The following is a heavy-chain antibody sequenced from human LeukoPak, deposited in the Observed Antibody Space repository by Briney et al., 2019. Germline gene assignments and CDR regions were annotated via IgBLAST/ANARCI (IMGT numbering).Heavy chain of an antibody. CDR2: IWYDGSNE. D-gene: IGHD4/OR15-4a*01. Sequence: PGRSLRLSCAASGFAFNTYAMHWVRQAPGKGLEWVAIIWYDGSNENYVDSVQGRFTIFRDNSKNTLYLQMNSLRAEDTAVYYCARNAYGGDTFDYWGQGTLVTVSS. J-gene: IGHJ4*02. V-gene: IGHV3-33*01. CDR1: GFAFNTYA. CDR3: ARNAYGGDTFDY.